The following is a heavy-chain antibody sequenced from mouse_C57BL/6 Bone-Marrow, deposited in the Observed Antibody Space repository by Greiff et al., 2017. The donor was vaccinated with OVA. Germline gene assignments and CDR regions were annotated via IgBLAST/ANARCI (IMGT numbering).Heavy chain of an antibody. CDR3: AIYYYGSSRFYYAMDY. CDR1: GYTFTSYW. V-gene: IGHV1-72*01. J-gene: IGHJ4*01. Sequence: VQLQQSGAELVKPGASVKLSCKASGYTFTSYWMHWVKQRPGRGLEWIGRIDPNSGGTKYNEKFKSKATLTVDKPSSTAYMQLISLTSEDSAVYCCAIYYYGSSRFYYAMDYWGQGTSVTVSS. D-gene: IGHD1-1*01. CDR2: IDPNSGGT.